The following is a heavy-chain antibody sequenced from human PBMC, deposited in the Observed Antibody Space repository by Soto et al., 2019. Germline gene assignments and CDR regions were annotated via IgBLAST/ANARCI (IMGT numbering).Heavy chain of an antibody. CDR2: IHYTGKT. J-gene: IGHJ4*02. CDR1: GGFISPYY. V-gene: IGHV4-59*01. CDR3: ARLHTEMVPRGVRHQYYFDY. Sequence: SETLSLTCTVSGGFISPYYWSWIRQPPGKGLDWIGYIHYTGKTSYNPSLKSRVTISVDTSQSQFSLKLSSVTAADTAVYYCARLHTEMVPRGVRHQYYFDYWGQGSLVTVS. D-gene: IGHD3-10*01.